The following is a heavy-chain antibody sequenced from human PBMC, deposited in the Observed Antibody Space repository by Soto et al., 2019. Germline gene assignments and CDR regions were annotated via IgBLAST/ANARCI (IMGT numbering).Heavy chain of an antibody. V-gene: IGHV3-48*02. J-gene: IGHJ5*02. CDR2: ISIGCGAI. CDR1: VFTFIIYS. D-gene: IGHD2-2*01. Sequence: WVSXRLSCSSSVFTFIIYSVNWLRQAPGKGLEFVSDISIGCGAIFYADSVNGRFAISRYDAKNSLYLEMNSLRDEDTSVYYCARDNGPAGSLDTWGQGVLVTVSS. CDR3: ARDNGPAGSLDT.